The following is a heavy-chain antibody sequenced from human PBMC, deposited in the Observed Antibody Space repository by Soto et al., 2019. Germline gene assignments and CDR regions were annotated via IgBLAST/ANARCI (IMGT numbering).Heavy chain of an antibody. CDR3: VTGALGGRQLLVRDAFDF. Sequence: QVQLVQSGAEVKKPGSSLRVSCRASGGTFDSYSISWVRQAPGQGLEWLGKVARIFDFSRYAPKFQGRVTITADNATRIAYMDLSGLTSEDTAVYYCVTGALGGRQLLVRDAFDFWGQGTKVTVSS. CDR2: VARIFDFS. V-gene: IGHV1-69*02. J-gene: IGHJ3*01. D-gene: IGHD3-16*01. CDR1: GGTFDSYS.